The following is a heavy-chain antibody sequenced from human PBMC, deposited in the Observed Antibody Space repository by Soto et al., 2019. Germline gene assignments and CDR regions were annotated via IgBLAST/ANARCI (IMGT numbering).Heavy chain of an antibody. CDR3: ARDPDYYDSSGHGAY. J-gene: IGHJ4*02. D-gene: IGHD3-22*01. CDR2: ISSSSSTI. Sequence: GGSLRLSCAASGFTFSSYSMNWVRQAPGKGLEWVSYISSSSSTIYYADSVKGRFTISRDNAKNSLYLQMNSLRAEDTAVYYCARDPDYYDSSGHGAYWGQGTLVTVSS. CDR1: GFTFSSYS. V-gene: IGHV3-48*01.